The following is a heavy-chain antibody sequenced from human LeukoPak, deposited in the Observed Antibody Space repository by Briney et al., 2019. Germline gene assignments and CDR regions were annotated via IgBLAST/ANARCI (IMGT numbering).Heavy chain of an antibody. CDR3: ARDWAWGGFDS. V-gene: IGHV3-74*01. CDR2: IKTDGTTT. Sequence: PGGSLRLSCAGSGFIFSGYWMHWVRQAPGKGLMRVSRIKTDGTTTYYADSVKGRFTVSRDNAKNTLYLQMNSLRDDDTAVYYCARDWAWGGFDSWGQGVLVTVSS. J-gene: IGHJ4*02. D-gene: IGHD3-16*01. CDR1: GFIFSGYW.